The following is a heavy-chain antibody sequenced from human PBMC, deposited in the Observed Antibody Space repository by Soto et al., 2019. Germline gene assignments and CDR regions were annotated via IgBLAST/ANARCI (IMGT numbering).Heavy chain of an antibody. CDR2: IYYSGSS. CDR3: ARTIAAAGSVDY. Sequence: QVQLQESGPGLVKPSQTLSLTCTVSGGSITSGDYYWSWIRQPPGKGLEWVGYIYYSGSSYYNPSLKSRLTISVDTSKSQFSLKLSSVTAADTAMYYCARTIAAAGSVDYWGQGTLVTVSS. V-gene: IGHV4-30-4*01. D-gene: IGHD6-13*01. CDR1: GGSITSGDYY. J-gene: IGHJ4*02.